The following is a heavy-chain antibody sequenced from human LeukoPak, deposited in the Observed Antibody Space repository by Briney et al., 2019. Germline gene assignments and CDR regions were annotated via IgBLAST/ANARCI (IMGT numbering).Heavy chain of an antibody. V-gene: IGHV6-1*01. CDR2: TCYWSKWYI. D-gene: IGHD4-11*01. CDR3: ARGDDYIPSGMDV. Sequence: SQTLSLTFPFSGDILPSYRVAWNWITHSPSRALEGLGKTCYWSKWYIEYAESVKSRININPDTSKNQFSLQLSSVTPEDTAVYFCARGDDYIPSGMDVWGQGTTVTVSS. CDR1: GDILPSYRVA. J-gene: IGHJ6*02.